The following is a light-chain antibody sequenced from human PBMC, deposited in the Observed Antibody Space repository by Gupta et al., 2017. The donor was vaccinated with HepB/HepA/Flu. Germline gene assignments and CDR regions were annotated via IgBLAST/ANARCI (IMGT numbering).Light chain of an antibody. CDR2: DAS. CDR1: QSLTNNF. Sequence: EIVLRQSPATLSLSPGERATLSCGASQSLTNNFLAWYQLKPGLAPRLLIYDASSRAPGIPDRFSGSGSGTDFTLTISRLDPEDFAVYYCQQFYDLPITFGQGTRLEIK. CDR3: QQFYDLPIT. J-gene: IGKJ5*01. V-gene: IGKV3D-20*01.